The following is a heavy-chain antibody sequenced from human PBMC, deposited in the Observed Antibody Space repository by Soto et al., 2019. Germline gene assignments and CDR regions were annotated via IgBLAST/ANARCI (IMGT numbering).Heavy chain of an antibody. D-gene: IGHD3-9*01. CDR3: ARLSHDTSTGYRGAYFDY. V-gene: IGHV4-59*01. CDR1: GGSISSYY. J-gene: IGHJ4*02. CDR2: IYYSGST. Sequence: PSETLSLTCTVSGGSISSYYWSWIRQPPGKGLEWIGYIYYSGSTNYNPSLKSRVTISVDTSKNQFSLKLSSVTAADTAVYYCARLSHDTSTGYRGAYFDYWGQGTLVTVSS.